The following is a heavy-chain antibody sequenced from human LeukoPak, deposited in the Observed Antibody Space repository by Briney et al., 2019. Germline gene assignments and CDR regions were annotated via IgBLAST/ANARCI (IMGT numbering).Heavy chain of an antibody. V-gene: IGHV3-7*01. D-gene: IGHD1-26*01. J-gene: IGHJ5*02. CDR1: GFTFSAYW. CDR2: IKTDGSEI. CDR3: ARTREWGWFDP. Sequence: GGSLRLSCVASGFTFSAYWMSWVRQTPGKGLEWLANIKTDGSEIYYVDSVKGRFTISRDNAKNSLDLQLNSLRAEDTAVYYCARTREWGWFDPWGQGTLVTVSS.